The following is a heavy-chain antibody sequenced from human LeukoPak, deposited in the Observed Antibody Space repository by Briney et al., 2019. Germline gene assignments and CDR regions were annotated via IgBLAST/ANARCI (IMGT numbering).Heavy chain of an antibody. CDR1: GFTFDDYA. V-gene: IGHV3-9*01. D-gene: IGHD1-7*01. Sequence: PGGSLRLSCAASGFTFDDYAMHWVRQAPGKGLEWASGVSCNSGSIGYADSVKGRFTISRDNAKNSLYLQMNSLRGEDTAFYYCAKDISRYNWNYQSHYYGMDVWGQGTTVTVSS. CDR3: AKDISRYNWNYQSHYYGMDV. CDR2: VSCNSGSI. J-gene: IGHJ6*02.